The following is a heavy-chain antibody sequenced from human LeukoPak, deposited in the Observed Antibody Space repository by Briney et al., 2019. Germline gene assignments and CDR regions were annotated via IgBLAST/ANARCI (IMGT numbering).Heavy chain of an antibody. Sequence: GGSLRLSCAASGFTFSDYYVSWIRQAPGKGLEWVSYISSSGSTIYYADSVKGRFTISRDNAKNSLYLQTNSLRAEDTAVYYCARDGAPDYDFWSGPTYYFDYWGQGTLVTVSS. V-gene: IGHV3-11*01. J-gene: IGHJ4*02. CDR3: ARDGAPDYDFWSGPTYYFDY. D-gene: IGHD3-3*01. CDR1: GFTFSDYY. CDR2: ISSSGSTI.